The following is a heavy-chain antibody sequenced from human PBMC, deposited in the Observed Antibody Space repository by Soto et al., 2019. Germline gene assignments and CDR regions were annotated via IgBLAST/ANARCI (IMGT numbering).Heavy chain of an antibody. CDR2: IYYSGST. Sequence: ASETLSLTCTVSGGSISSYYWSWIRQPPGKGLEWIGYIYYSGSTNYNPSLKSRVTISVDTSKNQFSLKLSSVTAADTAVYYCERSRIQLWLLGYWGPXSLVTVSS. CDR3: ERSRIQLWLLGY. CDR1: GGSISSYY. D-gene: IGHD5-18*01. V-gene: IGHV4-59*01. J-gene: IGHJ4*02.